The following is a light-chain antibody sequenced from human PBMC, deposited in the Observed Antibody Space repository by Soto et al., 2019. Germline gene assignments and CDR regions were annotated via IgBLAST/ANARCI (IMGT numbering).Light chain of an antibody. Sequence: EIVMTQSPATLSVSPGERATLSCRASQSVSSNLAWYQQKPGQPPRLLIYGASTRATGIPARFSGSGSGTEFILSISSLQSEDFAVYYCQHYNNRLRGTFGGGTKVEIK. J-gene: IGKJ4*01. CDR1: QSVSSN. V-gene: IGKV3-15*01. CDR3: QHYNNRLRGT. CDR2: GAS.